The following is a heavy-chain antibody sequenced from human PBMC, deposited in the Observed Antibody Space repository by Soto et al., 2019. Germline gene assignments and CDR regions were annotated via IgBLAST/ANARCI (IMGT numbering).Heavy chain of an antibody. Sequence: LRLSCAASGFTFSNYSMTWVRQGPGKGLEWVSAISGSGGSAYYADSVKGRFTISRDNSKNTLYLQMNSLRADDSGVYYCAKDPYSGVLVPVAIGFDPWGPGTLVTVSS. D-gene: IGHD2-2*01. CDR1: GFTFSNYS. V-gene: IGHV3-23*01. CDR3: AKDPYSGVLVPVAIGFDP. J-gene: IGHJ5*02. CDR2: ISGSGGSA.